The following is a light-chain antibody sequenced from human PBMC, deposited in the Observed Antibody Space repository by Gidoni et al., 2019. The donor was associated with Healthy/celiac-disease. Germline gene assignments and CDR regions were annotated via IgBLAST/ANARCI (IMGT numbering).Light chain of an antibody. Sequence: DLQLTQSPSVLSASVGDRVTITCWASQGISSYLAWYQQKPGKAPKLLIYAASTLQSGVPSRFSGSGSGTEFTLTISSLQPEDFATYYCQQLNSYPPTFGGGTKVEIK. J-gene: IGKJ4*01. CDR2: AAS. CDR3: QQLNSYPPT. V-gene: IGKV1-9*01. CDR1: QGISSY.